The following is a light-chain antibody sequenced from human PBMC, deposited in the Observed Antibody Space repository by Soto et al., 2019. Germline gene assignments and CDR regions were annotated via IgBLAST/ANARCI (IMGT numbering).Light chain of an antibody. J-gene: IGKJ1*01. CDR2: KAS. CDR3: LQYETYWT. Sequence: DIQMTQSPSTLSSSIGDRVTITFRASQTISDWLAWHQQKPGKAPKLLIYKASSLESGVPSRFSGSGSGTEFTLTISSLQPDDFATYYCLQYETYWTFGQGTKVDNK. CDR1: QTISDW. V-gene: IGKV1-5*03.